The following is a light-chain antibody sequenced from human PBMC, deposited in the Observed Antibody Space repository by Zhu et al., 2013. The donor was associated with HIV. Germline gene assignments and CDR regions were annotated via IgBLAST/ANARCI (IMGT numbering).Light chain of an antibody. V-gene: IGLV2-14*02. Sequence: QSALTQSASVSGSPGQSITISCTGSSSDVGKFNLVSWYQHQPGKAPKLLIDDANKRPSGVSDRFSGSKSGNTASLTISGLQAEDEADYYCSSYTSTSTVIFAGGTKLTVL. CDR3: SSYTSTSTVI. J-gene: IGLJ2*01. CDR2: DAN. CDR1: SSDVGKFNL.